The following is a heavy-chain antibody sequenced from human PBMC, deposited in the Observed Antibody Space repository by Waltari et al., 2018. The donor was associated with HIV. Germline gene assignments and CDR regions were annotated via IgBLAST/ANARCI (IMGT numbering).Heavy chain of an antibody. CDR2: IYTSGST. Sequence: QVQLQESGPGLVKPSETLSLTCTVSDGALSSSYWSWIRPPSEKGLEWIGRIYTSGSTNYNPSLKSRVTMSVDTSKNQFSLKLSSVTAADTAVYYCAREATYDFWSGYYIYFDYWGQGTLVTVSS. V-gene: IGHV4-4*07. J-gene: IGHJ4*02. CDR1: DGALSSSY. D-gene: IGHD3-3*01. CDR3: AREATYDFWSGYYIYFDY.